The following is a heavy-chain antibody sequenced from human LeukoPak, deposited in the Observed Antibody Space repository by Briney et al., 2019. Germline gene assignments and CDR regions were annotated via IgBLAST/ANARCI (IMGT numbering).Heavy chain of an antibody. V-gene: IGHV3-43D*03. Sequence: AGGSLRLSCAASGFTFDGYAMHWVRQAPGKGLQWISSINWVGDTSSYADSVKGRFTVSRDNTKGSLYLQMHSLRSEDTALYYCAKDRQYGDYGGGDFFDSWGQGTLVTVSS. CDR3: AKDRQYGDYGGGDFFDS. J-gene: IGHJ4*02. CDR1: GFTFDGYA. D-gene: IGHD4-17*01. CDR2: INWVGDTS.